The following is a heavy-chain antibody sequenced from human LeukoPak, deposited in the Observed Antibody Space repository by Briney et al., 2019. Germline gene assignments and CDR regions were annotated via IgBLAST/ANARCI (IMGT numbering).Heavy chain of an antibody. Sequence: GGSLRLSYAASGFTFSSYAMSWVRQAPGKGLEWVSAISGSGGGTPYADSVKGRFTISRDNSKNTLSLQMNSLRAEDTAVYYCAKDAYTSSWYRFDPWGQGTLVTVSS. CDR3: AKDAYTSSWYRFDP. J-gene: IGHJ5*02. D-gene: IGHD6-13*01. CDR2: ISGSGGGT. CDR1: GFTFSSYA. V-gene: IGHV3-23*01.